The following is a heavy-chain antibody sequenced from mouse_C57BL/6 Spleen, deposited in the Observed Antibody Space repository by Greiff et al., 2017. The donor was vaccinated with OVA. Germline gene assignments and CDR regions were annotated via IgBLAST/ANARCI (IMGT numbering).Heavy chain of an antibody. CDR1: GYTFTDYY. CDR3: ARSYGSSYLAWFAY. Sequence: EVQLQQSGPELVKPGASVKISCKASGYTFTDYYMNWVKQSHGKSLEWIGDINPNNGGTSYNQKFKGKATLTVDKSSSTAYMELRSLTSEDSAVYYCARSYGSSYLAWFAYWGQGTLVTVSA. J-gene: IGHJ3*01. CDR2: INPNNGGT. V-gene: IGHV1-26*01. D-gene: IGHD1-1*01.